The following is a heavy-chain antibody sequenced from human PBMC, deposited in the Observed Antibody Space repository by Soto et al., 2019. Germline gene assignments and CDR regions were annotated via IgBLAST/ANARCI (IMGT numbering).Heavy chain of an antibody. Sequence: EVQLLESGGGLVQPGGSLRLSCAASGFTFSDYAMSWVRLAPGKGLEWLSAISTSGGATYYADSVKGRFTISRDNSKNTLFLQMNSLRAEDTAVYYCAKDHWGSYSGQGTLVTVSS. CDR3: AKDHWGSY. D-gene: IGHD3-16*01. V-gene: IGHV3-23*01. CDR1: GFTFSDYA. CDR2: ISTSGGAT. J-gene: IGHJ4*02.